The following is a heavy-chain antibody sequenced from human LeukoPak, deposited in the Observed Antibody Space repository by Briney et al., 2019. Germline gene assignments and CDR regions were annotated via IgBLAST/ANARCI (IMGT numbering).Heavy chain of an antibody. V-gene: IGHV3-53*05. D-gene: IGHD3-3*01. Sequence: GGSLRLSCAASGFTVSSNYMSWVRQAPGKGLEWVSVIYSGGSTYYADSVKGRFTISRDNSKNTLYLQMNSLRAEDTAVYYCASLDFWGGYPTIPWGQGTLVTVSS. CDR2: IYSGGST. J-gene: IGHJ5*02. CDR3: ASLDFWGGYPTIP. CDR1: GFTVSSNY.